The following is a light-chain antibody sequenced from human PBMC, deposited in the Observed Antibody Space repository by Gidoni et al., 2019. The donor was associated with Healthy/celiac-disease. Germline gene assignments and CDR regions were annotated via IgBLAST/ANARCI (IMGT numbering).Light chain of an antibody. CDR2: GAS. CDR1: QSVSSSY. V-gene: IGKV3-20*01. Sequence: ESVLTQSPGTLSLSPGERATLSCRASQSVSSSYLAWYQQKPGQAPRLLIYGASSRATGIPDRFSGSGSGTDFTLTISRLEPEDFAVYYCQQYGSSPRRYTFGQGTKLEIK. CDR3: QQYGSSPRRYT. J-gene: IGKJ2*01.